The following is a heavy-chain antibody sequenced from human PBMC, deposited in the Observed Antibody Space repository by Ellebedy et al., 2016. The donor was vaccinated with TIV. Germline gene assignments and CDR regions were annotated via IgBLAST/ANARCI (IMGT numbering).Heavy chain of an antibody. CDR3: AKGPFCNGGSCYPYDNSFPL. D-gene: IGHD2-15*01. CDR2: LSGTGASS. J-gene: IGHJ3*01. V-gene: IGHV3-23*01. Sequence: GGSLRLSCAASGFTFTSSDMTWVRRAPGKGLEWVSTLSGTGASSYYADSVKGRFTVSRDNSKNTLYLLMSSLRADDTAVYYCAKGPFCNGGSCYPYDNSFPLWGQGTMVTVSS. CDR1: GFTFTSSD.